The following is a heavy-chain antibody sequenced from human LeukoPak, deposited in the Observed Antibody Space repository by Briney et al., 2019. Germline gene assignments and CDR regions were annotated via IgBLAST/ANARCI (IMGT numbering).Heavy chain of an antibody. CDR2: IYTSGST. CDR1: GGSISRGSYY. CDR3: ARDSVDYYYYYYMDV. J-gene: IGHJ6*03. D-gene: IGHD5/OR15-5a*01. V-gene: IGHV4-61*02. Sequence: SQTLSLTCTVSGGSISRGSYYWSWIRQPAGKGLEWIGRIYTSGSTNYNPSLKSRVTISVDTSKNQFSLKLSSVTAADTAVYYCARDSVDYYYYYYMDVWGKGTTVTVSS.